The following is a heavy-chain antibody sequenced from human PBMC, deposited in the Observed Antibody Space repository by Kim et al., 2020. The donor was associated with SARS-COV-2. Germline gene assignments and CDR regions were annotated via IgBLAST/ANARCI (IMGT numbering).Heavy chain of an antibody. CDR2: INPNSGGT. Sequence: ASVKVSCKASGYTFTGYYMHWVRQAPGQGLEWMGWINPNSGGTNYAQKFQGWVTMTRDTSISTAYMELGRLRSDDTAVYYCARAGLYSYDSSGYYPYWGQGTLVTVSS. V-gene: IGHV1-2*04. CDR3: ARAGLYSYDSSGYYPY. CDR1: GYTFTGYY. D-gene: IGHD3-22*01. J-gene: IGHJ4*02.